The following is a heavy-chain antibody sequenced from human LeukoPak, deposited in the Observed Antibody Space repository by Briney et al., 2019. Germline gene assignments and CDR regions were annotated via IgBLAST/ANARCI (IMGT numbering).Heavy chain of an antibody. CDR2: ISYDGSNK. CDR1: GFTFSSYG. D-gene: IGHD3-22*01. Sequence: GGSLRLSCAASGFTFSSYGMHWVRQAPGKGLEWVAVISYDGSNKYYADSVKGRFTISRDNSKNTLYLQMSSLRAEDTAVYYCARKGYYDSGTFDIWGQGTMVTVSS. CDR3: ARKGYYDSGTFDI. V-gene: IGHV3-30*03. J-gene: IGHJ3*02.